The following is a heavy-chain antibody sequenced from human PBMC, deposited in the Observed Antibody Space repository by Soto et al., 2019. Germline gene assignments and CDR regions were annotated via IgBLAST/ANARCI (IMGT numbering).Heavy chain of an antibody. CDR3: TRRGISSAGWFDP. CDR2: INNSGST. J-gene: IGHJ5*02. V-gene: IGHV4-39*07. CDR1: GGSISSSSYY. Sequence: SETLSLTCTVSGGSISSSSYYWGWIRQPPGKGLEWIGKINNSGSTNYNPSLKSRVTISVDTSKNQFSLKLSSVTAADSAVYYCTRRGISSAGWFDPWGQGTLVTVSS. D-gene: IGHD6-6*01.